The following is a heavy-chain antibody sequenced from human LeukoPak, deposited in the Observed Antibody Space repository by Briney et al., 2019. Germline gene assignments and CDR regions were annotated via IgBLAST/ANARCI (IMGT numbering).Heavy chain of an antibody. V-gene: IGHV3-23*01. D-gene: IGHD3-16*02. J-gene: IGHJ3*02. Sequence: GGSLRLSCAASGFRFGDAAMTWVRQAPGKGLEWVSLIGSVGHSTYYGDSVKGRFTISRDNSKNTLSLQMNSLRVEDTAIYYCAKDIELSILGLGTMVTVSS. CDR1: GFRFGDAA. CDR2: IGSVGHST. CDR3: AKDIELSI.